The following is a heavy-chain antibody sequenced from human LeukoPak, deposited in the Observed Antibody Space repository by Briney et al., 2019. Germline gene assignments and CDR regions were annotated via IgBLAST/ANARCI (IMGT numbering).Heavy chain of an antibody. V-gene: IGHV3-23*01. CDR3: AKVYSERYGWN. D-gene: IGHD2-8*02. CDR2: ISGSGGSM. J-gene: IGHJ1*01. CDR1: GSTGSSEG. Sequence: GGSQSLFCPAAGSTGSSEGMSWVRQAPGKGLEWVSFISGSGGSMDYADSVEGRFTISRDNSKNTLYLQMNSLRAEDTAIYYCAKVYSERYGWNSGQGKLVTVSS.